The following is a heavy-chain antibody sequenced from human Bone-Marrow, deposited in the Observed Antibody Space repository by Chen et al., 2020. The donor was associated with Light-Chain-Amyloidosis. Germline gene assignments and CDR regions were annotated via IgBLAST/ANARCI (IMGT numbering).Heavy chain of an antibody. CDR2: IYPDDSDA. CDR3: ARLRDGYNFDY. CDR1: GYTFPNYW. V-gene: IGHV5-51*01. J-gene: IGHJ4*02. D-gene: IGHD5-12*01. Sequence: EVKKPGESLKISCKGSGYTFPNYWIGWVRQMPGKGLEWMGVIYPDDSDARYSPSFEGQVTISADKSITTAYLQWRSLKASDTAMYYCARLRDGYNFDYWGQGTLVTVSS.